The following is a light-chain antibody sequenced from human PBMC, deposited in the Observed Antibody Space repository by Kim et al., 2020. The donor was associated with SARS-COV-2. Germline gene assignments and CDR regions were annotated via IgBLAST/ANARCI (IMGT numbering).Light chain of an antibody. CDR3: QAWDSSTYG. J-gene: IGLJ1*01. Sequence: VATGQTASITCSGDKLGDKYARWYQQKTGQSPVLVIYQDSKRPSGTPERFSGSNSGNTAPLTISGTQAMDEADYYCQAWDSSTYGFGTGTKVTVL. CDR2: QDS. V-gene: IGLV3-1*01. CDR1: KLGDKY.